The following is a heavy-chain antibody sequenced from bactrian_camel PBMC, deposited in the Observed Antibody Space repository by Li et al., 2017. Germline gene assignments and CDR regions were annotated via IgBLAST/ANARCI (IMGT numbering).Heavy chain of an antibody. J-gene: IGHJ6*01. D-gene: IGHD6*01. CDR1: GSLHSNFC. V-gene: IGHV3S59*01. CDR2: IRFGSGAA. Sequence: DVQLVESGGGSVQAGGQLRLTCAASGSLHSNFCMGWFRQGPGKEREGVAVIRFGSGAAAYADSVKGRFTISRDNAKNTLHLQMNSLKPEDTAMYVCAARGCWDSWSFGYWGQGTQVT. CDR3: AARGCWDSWSFGY.